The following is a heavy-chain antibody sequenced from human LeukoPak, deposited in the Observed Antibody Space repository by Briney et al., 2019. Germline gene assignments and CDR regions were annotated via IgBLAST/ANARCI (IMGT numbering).Heavy chain of an antibody. CDR3: ARVSSGWLNY. Sequence: GGSLRLSCAASGFTVSSNYMSWVRQAPGKGLEWVSVIYSGGSTYYADSVKGRFTISRDNSKNTLYLQMDSLRAEDTAVYYCARVSSGWLNYWGQGTLVTVSS. V-gene: IGHV3-53*01. D-gene: IGHD6-19*01. CDR2: IYSGGST. J-gene: IGHJ4*02. CDR1: GFTVSSNY.